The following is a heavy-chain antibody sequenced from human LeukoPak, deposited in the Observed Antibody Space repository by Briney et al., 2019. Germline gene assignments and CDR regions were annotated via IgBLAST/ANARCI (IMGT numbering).Heavy chain of an antibody. J-gene: IGHJ1*01. D-gene: IGHD3-22*01. CDR2: ISAYNGNT. CDR3: ARDYYDSSGYAEYFQH. V-gene: IGHV1-18*01. Sequence: ASVKVSCKASGYTFTNYGISWVRQAPGQGLEWMGWISAYNGNTNYAQKLQGRVTMTTDTSTSTAYMELRTLRSDDTAVYYCARDYYDSSGYAEYFQHWGQGTLVTVSS. CDR1: GYTFTNYG.